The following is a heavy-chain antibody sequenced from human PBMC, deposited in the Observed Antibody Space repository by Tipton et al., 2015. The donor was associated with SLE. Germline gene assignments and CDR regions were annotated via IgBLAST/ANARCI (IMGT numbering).Heavy chain of an antibody. CDR1: GFTFSSYA. CDR2: ISASGTST. D-gene: IGHD5-12*01. J-gene: IGHJ3*02. CDR3: AKYFDLVATPLDAFDI. V-gene: IGHV3-23*01. Sequence: GSLRLSCTASGFTFSSYAMSWVRQTPGKGLEWVSGISASGTSTYYADSVKGRFTISRDNSKNTLYLQMNSLRAEDTAVYYCAKYFDLVATPLDAFDIWGQGTMVTVSS.